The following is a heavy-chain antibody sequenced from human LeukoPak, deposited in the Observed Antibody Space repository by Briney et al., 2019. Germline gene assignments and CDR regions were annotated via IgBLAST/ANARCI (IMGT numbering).Heavy chain of an antibody. D-gene: IGHD3-22*01. CDR1: GFTFSSYA. J-gene: IGHJ3*02. Sequence: GGSLRLSCEASGFTFSSYAMTWVRQAPGKGLEWVSGIYGCGTATHYADTVKGGLTISRDNSKNTLYLQMNSLRAEHTAVYYCAKRPRDSSGYYLGAFDMWRQGTMVTVSS. CDR2: IYGCGTAT. CDR3: AKRPRDSSGYYLGAFDM. V-gene: IGHV3-23*01.